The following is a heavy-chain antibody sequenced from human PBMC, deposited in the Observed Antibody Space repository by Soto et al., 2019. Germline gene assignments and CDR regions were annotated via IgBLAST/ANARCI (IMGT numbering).Heavy chain of an antibody. CDR2: ISINGGST. J-gene: IGHJ4*02. D-gene: IGHD3-22*01. Sequence: GGSLRLSCSASGFTFSSYATHWVRQAPGKGLEYVSSISINGGSTHYADSVKGRFTISRDNSRNTQYLQMSSLRADDTAVYYCVKGEFYYDSSAYYPFDSWGQGT. V-gene: IGHV3-64D*06. CDR1: GFTFSSYA. CDR3: VKGEFYYDSSAYYPFDS.